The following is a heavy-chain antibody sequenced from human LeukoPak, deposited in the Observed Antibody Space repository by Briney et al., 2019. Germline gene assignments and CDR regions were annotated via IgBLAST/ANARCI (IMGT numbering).Heavy chain of an antibody. CDR3: AGLYCSGGHCPFDY. Sequence: SETLSLTCAVSHSSITSDYYWAWIRQPPGKGLEWIGIIYHSGSTYYTSSLKSRVTILVDTSKNQFSLKLTSVTAADTAVYYCAGLYCSGGHCPFDYWGQGTLVTVSS. D-gene: IGHD2-15*01. V-gene: IGHV4-38-2*01. J-gene: IGHJ4*02. CDR2: IYHSGST. CDR1: HSSITSDYY.